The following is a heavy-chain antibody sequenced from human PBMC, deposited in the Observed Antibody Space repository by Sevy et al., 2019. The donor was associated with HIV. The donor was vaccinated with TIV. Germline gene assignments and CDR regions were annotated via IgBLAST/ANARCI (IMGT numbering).Heavy chain of an antibody. CDR2: VDPSGTIT. Sequence: GGSLRLSCAASGFAFSAFYMNWIRQSPGKGLEWLSHVDPSGTITFYADSVKGRFTVSRDNAKNSLFLQMHSLRADDTALYYCAGGDSYGSFWGQGTSVTVSS. CDR3: AGGDSYGSF. D-gene: IGHD5-18*01. CDR1: GFAFSAFY. J-gene: IGHJ4*02. V-gene: IGHV3-11*01.